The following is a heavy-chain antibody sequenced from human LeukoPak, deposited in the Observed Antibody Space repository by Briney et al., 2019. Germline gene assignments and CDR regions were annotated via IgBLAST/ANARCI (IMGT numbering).Heavy chain of an antibody. Sequence: ASVKVSCKASGYTFTGYYMHWVRQAPGQGLEWMGWINPNNGDTKYAQKFQDRVTMTRDTPISTAYVEVSWLTSDDTAVYYCARGSALAGSRHPSDYWGQGTLVTVSS. CDR2: INPNNGDT. D-gene: IGHD6-25*01. J-gene: IGHJ4*02. CDR1: GYTFTGYY. V-gene: IGHV1-2*02. CDR3: ARGSALAGSRHPSDY.